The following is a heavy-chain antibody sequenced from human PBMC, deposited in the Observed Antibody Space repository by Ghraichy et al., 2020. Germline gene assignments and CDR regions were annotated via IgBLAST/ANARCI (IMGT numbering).Heavy chain of an antibody. J-gene: IGHJ6*02. D-gene: IGHD1-7*01. CDR2: IYYTGST. Sequence: ETLSLTCTVSGGSISSSSYYWGWIRQPPGKGLEWIGSIYYTGSTDYNPSLKSRVTISVDRSKNQFSLKLTSVTAADAAVYYCARPLTGATSPYYFYVLDVWGQGTTVTVSS. CDR1: GGSISSSSYY. CDR3: ARPLTGATSPYYFYVLDV. V-gene: IGHV4-39*01.